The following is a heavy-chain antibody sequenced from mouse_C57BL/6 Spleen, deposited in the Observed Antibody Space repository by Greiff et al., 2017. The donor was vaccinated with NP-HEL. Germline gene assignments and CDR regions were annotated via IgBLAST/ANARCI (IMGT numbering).Heavy chain of an antibody. J-gene: IGHJ4*01. Sequence: EVKLMESEGGLVQPGSSMKLSCTASGFTFSDYYMAWVRQVPEKGLEWVANINYDGSSTYYLDSLKSRFIISRDNAKNILYLQMSSLKSEDTATYYCARDLLSYAMDYWGQGTSVTVSS. D-gene: IGHD2-10*01. CDR2: INYDGSST. CDR1: GFTFSDYY. V-gene: IGHV5-16*01. CDR3: ARDLLSYAMDY.